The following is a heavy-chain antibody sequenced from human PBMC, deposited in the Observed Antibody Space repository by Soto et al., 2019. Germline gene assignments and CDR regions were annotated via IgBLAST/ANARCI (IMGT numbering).Heavy chain of an antibody. D-gene: IGHD6-19*01. J-gene: IGHJ4*02. CDR2: INTYTQNT. Sequence: QVQLVQSGAELKKPGASMKVSCKASGYTFTSFGITWVRQAPGQGLEWMGWINTYTQNTKYAHNFQGRVTMTTATSTTTSYMELRSLRSDDTAVYYCGRESSGSGWSFDFWGQGSLVTVSS. V-gene: IGHV1-18*04. CDR1: GYTFTSFG. CDR3: GRESSGSGWSFDF.